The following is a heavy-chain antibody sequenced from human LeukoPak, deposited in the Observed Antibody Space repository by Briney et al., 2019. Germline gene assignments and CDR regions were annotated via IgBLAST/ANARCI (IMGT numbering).Heavy chain of an antibody. CDR2: INPNSGGT. CDR1: GYTFTGYY. J-gene: IGHJ2*01. V-gene: IGHV1-2*02. CDR3: AVQPTVLKKSSSWPHWYFDL. Sequence: ASVQVSCKASGYTFTGYYMHWVRQAPGQGLAWMGWINPNSGGTNYAQKFQGRVTMTRDTSISTAYMELSRLRSDDTAVYYCAVQPTVLKKSSSWPHWYFDLWGRGTLVTVSS. D-gene: IGHD6-13*01.